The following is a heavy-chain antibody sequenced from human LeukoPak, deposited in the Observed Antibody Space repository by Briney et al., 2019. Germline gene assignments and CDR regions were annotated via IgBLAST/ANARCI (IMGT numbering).Heavy chain of an antibody. Sequence: GGSLRLSCAASGFTFSSYSMNWVRQAPGKGLECVSSISSSSSYIYYADSVKGRFTISRDNAKNSLYLQMNSLRAEDTAVYYCARDGGVVVVPAANFDYWGQGTLVTVSS. D-gene: IGHD2-2*01. CDR1: GFTFSSYS. V-gene: IGHV3-21*01. CDR2: ISSSSSYI. CDR3: ARDGGVVVVPAANFDY. J-gene: IGHJ4*02.